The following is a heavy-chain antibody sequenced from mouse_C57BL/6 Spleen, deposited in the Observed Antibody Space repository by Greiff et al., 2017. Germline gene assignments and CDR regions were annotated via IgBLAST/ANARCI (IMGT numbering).Heavy chain of an antibody. CDR2: INPNNGGT. CDR1: GYTFTDYY. V-gene: IGHV1-26*01. Sequence: EVQLQQSGPELVKPGASVKISCKASGYTFTDYYMNWVKQSHGKSLEWIGDINPNNGGTRYNQKFKGKATLTVDKSSSTAYMELRSLTSEDSAVYYGARSESNYAMDYWGQGTSVTVSS. D-gene: IGHD5-1*01. CDR3: ARSESNYAMDY. J-gene: IGHJ4*01.